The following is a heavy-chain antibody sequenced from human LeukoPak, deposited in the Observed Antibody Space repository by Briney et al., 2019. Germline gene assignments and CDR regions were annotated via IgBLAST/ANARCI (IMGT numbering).Heavy chain of an antibody. Sequence: ASVKVSCKASGYTFTSYGISWVRQAPGQGLEWMGWISAYNGNTNYAQKLQGRVTMTTDTSTSTAYMELRSLRSDDMAVYYCARNRIAVAGTGYFDLWGRGTLVTVSS. D-gene: IGHD6-19*01. CDR1: GYTFTSYG. CDR2: ISAYNGNT. CDR3: ARNRIAVAGTGYFDL. J-gene: IGHJ2*01. V-gene: IGHV1-18*03.